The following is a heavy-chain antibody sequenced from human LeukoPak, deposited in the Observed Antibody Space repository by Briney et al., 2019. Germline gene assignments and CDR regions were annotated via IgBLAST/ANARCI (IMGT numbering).Heavy chain of an antibody. CDR2: IYYSGST. CDR3: ARAAISFPNWFDP. Sequence: SETLSLTCTVSGVSISSGGYYWSWTRQHPGKGLEWIGYIYYSGSTYYNPSLKSRVTISVDTSKNQFSLKLSSVTAADTAVYYCARAAISFPNWFDPWGQGTLVTVSS. D-gene: IGHD3-3*01. V-gene: IGHV4-31*03. CDR1: GVSISSGGYY. J-gene: IGHJ5*02.